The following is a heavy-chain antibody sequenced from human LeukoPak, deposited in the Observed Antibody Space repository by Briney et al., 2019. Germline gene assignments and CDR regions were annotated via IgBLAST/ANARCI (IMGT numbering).Heavy chain of an antibody. CDR1: GFTFSTYG. J-gene: IGHJ4*02. CDR3: ARAVGPFDY. Sequence: GRSLRLSCATSGFTFSTYGIHSVRQAPGKGLEWVAAIWPDGSYKYYADSVKGRFTISRDNSKNTVYLQMNTLRDEDTAVYYCARAVGPFDYWGQGTLVTVSS. D-gene: IGHD3-16*01. V-gene: IGHV3-33*01. CDR2: IWPDGSYK.